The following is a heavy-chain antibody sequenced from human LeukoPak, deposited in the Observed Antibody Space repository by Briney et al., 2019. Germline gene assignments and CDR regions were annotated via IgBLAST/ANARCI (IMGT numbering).Heavy chain of an antibody. D-gene: IGHD4-17*01. CDR3: AKRSITVTNAHYYYYMDV. J-gene: IGHJ6*03. V-gene: IGHV3-23*01. CDR2: ISGSGGST. CDR1: GFTFSSYG. Sequence: GGSLRLSCAASGFTFSSYGMSWVRQAPGKGLEWVSAISGSGGSTYYADSVKGRFTISRDNSKNTLYLQMNSLRAEDTAVYYCAKRSITVTNAHYYYYMDVWGKGTTVTISS.